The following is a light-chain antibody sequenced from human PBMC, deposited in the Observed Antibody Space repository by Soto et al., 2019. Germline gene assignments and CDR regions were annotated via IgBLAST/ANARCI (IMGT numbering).Light chain of an antibody. V-gene: IGKV1-12*01. Sequence: DIQMTQSPSSVSASVGDRGTITCRASQGISSWLAWYQQKPGKAPKLLIYAASSLQSGVPSRFRGSGSGTDCTLTISRLQPEDFGTYYCQQTDSFPITFGQGTRLEIK. J-gene: IGKJ5*01. CDR1: QGISSW. CDR3: QQTDSFPIT. CDR2: AAS.